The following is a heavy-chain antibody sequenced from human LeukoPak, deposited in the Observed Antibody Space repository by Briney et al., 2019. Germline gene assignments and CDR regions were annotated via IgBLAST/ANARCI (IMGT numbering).Heavy chain of an antibody. Sequence: SGPALVKPTQTLTLTCTFSGFSLSTRGMCVSWIRQPPGKALEWLAHIEWDDDKYYSTSLKTRLTISKDTSKNQVVLIMTNMDPVDTATYYCARIRGHDYVWGSYRSYYFDYWGQGTLVTVSS. J-gene: IGHJ4*02. CDR2: IEWDDDK. CDR3: ARIRGHDYVWGSYRSYYFDY. V-gene: IGHV2-70*01. D-gene: IGHD3-16*02. CDR1: GFSLSTRGMC.